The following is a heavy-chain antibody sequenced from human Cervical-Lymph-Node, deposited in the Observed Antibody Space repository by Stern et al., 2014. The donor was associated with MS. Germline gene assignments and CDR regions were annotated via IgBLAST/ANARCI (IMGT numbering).Heavy chain of an antibody. Sequence: QVQLQQWGAGLLKPSETLSLTCAVYGGSFSGYYFSWIRQPPGKGLEWIGAINHSGRTNYNTALQSRVTMSGDTSKEQIYLNLNSVTAADTAVYYCARWGDDYGDYGWFDPWGQGTLVTVSS. CDR2: INHSGRT. CDR3: ARWGDDYGDYGWFDP. D-gene: IGHD4-17*01. J-gene: IGHJ5*02. CDR1: GGSFSGYY. V-gene: IGHV4-34*01.